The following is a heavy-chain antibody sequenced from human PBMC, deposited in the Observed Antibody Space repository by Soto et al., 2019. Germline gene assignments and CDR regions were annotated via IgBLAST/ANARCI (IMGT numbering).Heavy chain of an antibody. V-gene: IGHV3-11*05. CDR2: ISSSSSYT. D-gene: IGHD5-12*01. CDR3: ASMDRDGYNYDY. J-gene: IGHJ4*02. Sequence: QVQLVESGGGLVKPGGSLRLSCAASGFTFSDYYMSWIRQAPGKGLEWVSYISSSSSYTNYADSVKGRFTISRDNAKNSLYLQMNSLRAEDTAVYYCASMDRDGYNYDYWGQGTLVTVSS. CDR1: GFTFSDYY.